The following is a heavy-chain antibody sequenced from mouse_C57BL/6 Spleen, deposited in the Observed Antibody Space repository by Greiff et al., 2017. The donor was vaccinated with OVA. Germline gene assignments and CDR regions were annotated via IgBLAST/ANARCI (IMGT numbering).Heavy chain of an antibody. CDR3: AIFTTVEASFDY. Sequence: VKLQESGAELARPGASVKLSCKASGYTFTSYGISWVKQRTGQGLEWIGEIYPRSGNTYYNEKFKGKATLTADKSSSTAYMELRSLTSEDSAVYFCAIFTTVEASFDYWGKGTTLTVSS. J-gene: IGHJ2*01. CDR2: IYPRSGNT. CDR1: GYTFTSYG. D-gene: IGHD1-1*01. V-gene: IGHV1-81*01.